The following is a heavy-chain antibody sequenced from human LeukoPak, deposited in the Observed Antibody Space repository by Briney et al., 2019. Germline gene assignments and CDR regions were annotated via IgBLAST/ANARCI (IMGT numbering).Heavy chain of an antibody. CDR1: GGSISSGGYS. D-gene: IGHD3-16*02. V-gene: IGHV4-30-2*01. CDR2: IYHSGST. J-gene: IGHJ4*02. CDR3: ATLGPLGELSPYYFDY. Sequence: SETLSLTCAVSGGSISSGGYSWSWLRQPPGKGLEWIGYIYHSGSTYYNPSLKSRVTISVDRSKNQFSLKLSSVTAADTAVYYCATLGPLGELSPYYFDYWGQGTLVTVSS.